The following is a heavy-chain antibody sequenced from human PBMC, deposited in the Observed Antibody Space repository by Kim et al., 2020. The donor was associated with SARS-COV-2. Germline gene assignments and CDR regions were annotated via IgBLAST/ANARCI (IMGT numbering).Heavy chain of an antibody. CDR3: ARVVRDPDDFWSGQYMDV. CDR1: GFTFSSYS. Sequence: GGSLRLSCAASGFTFSSYSMNWVRQAPGKGLEWVSSISSSSSYIYYADSVKGRFTISRDNAKNSLYLQMNSLRAEDTAVYYCARVVRDPDDFWSGQYMDVWGKGTTVTVSS. J-gene: IGHJ6*03. CDR2: ISSSSSYI. V-gene: IGHV3-21*01. D-gene: IGHD3-3*01.